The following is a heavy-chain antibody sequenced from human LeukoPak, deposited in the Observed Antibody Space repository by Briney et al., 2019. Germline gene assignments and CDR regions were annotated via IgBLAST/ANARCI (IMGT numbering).Heavy chain of an antibody. CDR2: IYYNGDT. D-gene: IGHD5-24*01. V-gene: IGHV4-59*01. CDR3: ARGAGYIRFDY. J-gene: IGHJ4*02. Sequence: SETLSLTCTVSGGSISSYYWSWIRQPPGKGLECIGDIYYNGDTNYNPSLKSRVTISVDTSKNQFSLKLNSVTAADTAVYYCARGAGYIRFDYWGQGTLVTVSS. CDR1: GGSISSYY.